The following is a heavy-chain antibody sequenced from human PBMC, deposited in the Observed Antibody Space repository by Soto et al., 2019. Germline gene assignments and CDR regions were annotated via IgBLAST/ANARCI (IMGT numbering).Heavy chain of an antibody. J-gene: IGHJ4*02. CDR2: IYYTGNS. CDR1: GGSVSSPFYY. V-gene: IGHV4-61*01. D-gene: IGHD3-10*01. Sequence: QVQLQESGPGLVKPSETLSLTCRVSGGSVSSPFYYWSWIRQSPGKGLEWIGYIYYTGNSSCIPSLKRRVTISIDTSTNQFSLKLDSMTAADTAVYYCAGYGSGMKDYWGQGTLVTVSS. CDR3: AGYGSGMKDY.